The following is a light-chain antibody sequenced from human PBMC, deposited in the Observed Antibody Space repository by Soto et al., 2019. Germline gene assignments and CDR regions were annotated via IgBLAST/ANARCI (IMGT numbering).Light chain of an antibody. Sequence: DIQMTQSPSSLSASVGDRVTITCRASQGISNSLAWYQQKPGKVPKLLMHAASTLLSGVPSRFSGSGSGTYFTLTIASLQPEDVATYYCQEYDSVPTFGPGTKVEIK. CDR2: AAS. V-gene: IGKV1-27*01. CDR3: QEYDSVPT. CDR1: QGISNS. J-gene: IGKJ1*01.